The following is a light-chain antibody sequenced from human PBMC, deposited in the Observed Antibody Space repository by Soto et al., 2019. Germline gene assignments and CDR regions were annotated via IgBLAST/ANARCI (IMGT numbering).Light chain of an antibody. Sequence: QSVLTQPPSESGTPGQRVTISCSGGRSNIGSNTVNWYQQLPGTAPKLLIYRNDQRPSGVPDRFSGSKSGTSASLAISGLQPEDEGDYFCAAWDDNPNGPEFGGGTKLTVL. CDR1: RSNIGSNT. V-gene: IGLV1-44*01. J-gene: IGLJ2*01. CDR3: AAWDDNPNGPE. CDR2: RND.